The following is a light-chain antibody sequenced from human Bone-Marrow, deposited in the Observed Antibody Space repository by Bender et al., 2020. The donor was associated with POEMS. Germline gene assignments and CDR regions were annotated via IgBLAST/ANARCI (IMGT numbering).Light chain of an antibody. Sequence: SYVLTQPPSVSVAPGQTGKIPCGGDIIGSKSVHWDQQKPGQAPVLVVYDDSDRPSGIHERFSGFNAGNTATLIINRVEAGDEADYYCQVWDSSTVVFGGGTKLTVL. V-gene: IGLV3-21*02. J-gene: IGLJ2*01. CDR1: IIGSKS. CDR3: QVWDSSTVV. CDR2: DDS.